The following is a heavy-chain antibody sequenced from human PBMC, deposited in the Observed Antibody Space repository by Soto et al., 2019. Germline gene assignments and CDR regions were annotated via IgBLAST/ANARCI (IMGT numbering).Heavy chain of an antibody. J-gene: IGHJ6*02. D-gene: IGHD6-19*01. Sequence: ASVKVSCKASRYTFTGYYMHWVRQAPGQGLEWMGWINPNSGGTNYAQKFQGWVTMTRDTSISTAYMELSRRRSDDTAVYYCARVPIPIALAGPYYYYGMDVWGQGTTVSVTS. CDR3: ARVPIPIALAGPYYYYGMDV. V-gene: IGHV1-2*04. CDR1: RYTFTGYY. CDR2: INPNSGGT.